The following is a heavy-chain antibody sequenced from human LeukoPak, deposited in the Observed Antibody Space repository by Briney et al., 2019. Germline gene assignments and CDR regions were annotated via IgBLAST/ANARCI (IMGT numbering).Heavy chain of an antibody. D-gene: IGHD6-13*01. CDR1: GGSISSGGYY. CDR3: ARLVGNSWLDY. Sequence: SETLSLTCTVSGGSISSGGYYWSWIRQPPGKGLEWIGYIYYSGSTYYNPSLKSRVTISVDTAKNQFSLQLNSVTPEDTAVYYCARLVGNSWLDYWGQGTLVTVSS. J-gene: IGHJ4*02. CDR2: IYYSGST. V-gene: IGHV4-30-4*01.